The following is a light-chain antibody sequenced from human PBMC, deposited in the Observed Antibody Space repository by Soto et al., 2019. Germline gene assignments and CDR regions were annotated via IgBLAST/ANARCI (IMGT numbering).Light chain of an antibody. CDR1: QGISSY. J-gene: IGKJ3*01. Sequence: DIQLTQSPSFLSASVGDRVTITCRASQGISSYLAWYQQKPGKAPKLLIYAASTLQSGVPSRFTGSGSGTEFTLTMSSLQPEDFATYYCQQGGTFGPGTKVDI. CDR3: QQGGT. CDR2: AAS. V-gene: IGKV1-9*01.